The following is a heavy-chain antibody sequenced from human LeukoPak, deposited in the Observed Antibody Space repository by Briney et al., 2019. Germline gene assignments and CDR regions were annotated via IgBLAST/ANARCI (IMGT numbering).Heavy chain of an antibody. CDR3: VIGGRVPN. V-gene: IGHV1-18*01. CDR2: ISGYNGNT. CDR1: GYSFTSYG. J-gene: IGHJ4*02. Sequence: AAVTVSFRASGYSFTSYGISWGGRAPGQGLEWMGWISGYNGNTNYAQKLQGRVTMTTDTSTSTAYMELRSLRSDDTAVYYCVIGGRVPNWGQGTLVTVSS. D-gene: IGHD3-16*01.